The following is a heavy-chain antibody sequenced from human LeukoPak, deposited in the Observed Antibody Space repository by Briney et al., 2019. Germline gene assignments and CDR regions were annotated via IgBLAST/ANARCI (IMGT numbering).Heavy chain of an antibody. CDR2: IYYSGST. Sequence: SETLSLTCTVSGGSISSYYWSWIRQPPGKGLEWIGYIYYSGSTNYNPSLKSRVTISVDTSKNQFSLKLSSVTAADTAVYYCAREYSSSWSRLYYYYYMDVWGKGTTVTISS. CDR1: GGSISSYY. V-gene: IGHV4-59*01. J-gene: IGHJ6*03. D-gene: IGHD6-13*01. CDR3: AREYSSSWSRLYYYYYMDV.